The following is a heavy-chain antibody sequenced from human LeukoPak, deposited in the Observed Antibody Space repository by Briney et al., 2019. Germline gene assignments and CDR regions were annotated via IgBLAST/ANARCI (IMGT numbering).Heavy chain of an antibody. Sequence: PSETLSLTCTVSGGSISSGSYYWSWIRQPAGKGLEWIGRTYTSGSTNYNPSLKSRVTISVDTSKNQFSLKLSSVTAADTAVYYCAREGRIFGYWGQGTLVTVSS. CDR2: TYTSGST. V-gene: IGHV4-61*02. J-gene: IGHJ4*02. CDR3: AREGRIFGY. CDR1: GGSISSGSYY. D-gene: IGHD3-3*01.